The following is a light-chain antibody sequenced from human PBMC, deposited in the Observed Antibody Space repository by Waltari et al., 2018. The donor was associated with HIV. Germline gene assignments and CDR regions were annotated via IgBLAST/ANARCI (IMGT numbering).Light chain of an antibody. J-gene: IGLJ3*02. CDR3: QVSDSRGDSRV. V-gene: IGLV3-21*04. CDR1: NIGRKN. Sequence: SYDLTQPLSVSVALGQTARITCGGNNIGRKNVHWYQQKPGQAPLMVIYYDSDRPSGIPERFSASNSGNTATLTLTRVEVGDEADYYCQVSDSRGDSRVFGGGTELTVL. CDR2: YDS.